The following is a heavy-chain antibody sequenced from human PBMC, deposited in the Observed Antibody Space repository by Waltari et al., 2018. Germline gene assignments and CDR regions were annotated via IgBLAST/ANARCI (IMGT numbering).Heavy chain of an antibody. V-gene: IGHV1-8*02. Sequence: QVQLVQSGAEVLKPGASVRVSCQASGYIFSNYEINWVRQAAGQGPEWRGGGNPNSGADAHAQKVQGRITMTWDTSTSTAYMELNNLRSDDTAVLYCARGRDVFANFDYNWFDPWGQGTLVTVSS. J-gene: IGHJ5*02. CDR3: ARGRDVFANFDYNWFDP. CDR1: GYIFSNYE. D-gene: IGHD3-3*01. CDR2: GNPNSGAD.